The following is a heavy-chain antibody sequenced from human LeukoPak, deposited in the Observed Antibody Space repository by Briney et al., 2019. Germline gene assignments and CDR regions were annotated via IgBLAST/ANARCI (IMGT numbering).Heavy chain of an antibody. CDR3: AKGGEQLVPWVY. V-gene: IGHV3-23*01. CDR2: ISGSGGST. CDR1: GFTFSSYG. Sequence: GRSLRLSCAASGFTFSSYGMHWVRQAPGKGLEWVSAISGSGGSTYYADSVKGRFTISRDNSKNTLYLQMNSLRAEDTAVYYCAKGGEQLVPWVYWGQGTLVTVSS. D-gene: IGHD6-6*01. J-gene: IGHJ4*02.